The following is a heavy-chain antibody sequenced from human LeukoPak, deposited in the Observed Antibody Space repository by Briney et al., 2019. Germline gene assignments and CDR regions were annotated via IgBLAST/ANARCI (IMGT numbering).Heavy chain of an antibody. V-gene: IGHV1-46*01. D-gene: IGHD2-2*01. J-gene: IGHJ6*03. CDR3: ARDSSYYYYMDV. CDR1: GYTFTSYY. CDR2: INPSGGST. Sequence: GASVKVSCKASGYTFTSYYMHWVRQAPGQGVEWMGIINPSGGSTSYAQKFQGRVTMTRDMSTSTVYMELSSLRSEDTAVYYCARDSSYYYYMDVWGKGTTVTVSS.